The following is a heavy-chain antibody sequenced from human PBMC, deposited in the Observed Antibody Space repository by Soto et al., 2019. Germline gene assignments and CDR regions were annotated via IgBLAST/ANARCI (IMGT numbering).Heavy chain of an antibody. Sequence: QDQLVQSGAEVKKPGASVTVSCKASGYSFTNYGITWVRQAPGQGLEWMGWISGFNGNTHYAQKLQGRVTMTTDASTITAYMELRSLRSDDTAVYYCARDRGVAPPVAGNTHYYYYMDGWGKGTTVTVSS. V-gene: IGHV1-18*01. D-gene: IGHD6-19*01. CDR3: ARDRGVAPPVAGNTHYYYYMDG. CDR2: ISGFNGNT. CDR1: GYSFTNYG. J-gene: IGHJ6*03.